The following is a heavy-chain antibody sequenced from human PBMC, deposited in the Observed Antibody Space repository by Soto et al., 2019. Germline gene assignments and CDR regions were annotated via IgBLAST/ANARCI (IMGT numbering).Heavy chain of an antibody. V-gene: IGHV1-8*01. CDR1: GYSFTSLH. J-gene: IGHJ6*02. CDR3: ARHGDILTGYLGGGSGHYGLDV. D-gene: IGHD3-9*01. Sequence: ASVKVSCKASGYSFTSLHFNWVRQATGQGLEWIGWMNPHSGDTGFAQRFQGRVTMTRNTSINTAYMELSNLTSVDTAVYYCARHGDILTGYLGGGSGHYGLDVWGQGTTVTVSS. CDR2: MNPHSGDT.